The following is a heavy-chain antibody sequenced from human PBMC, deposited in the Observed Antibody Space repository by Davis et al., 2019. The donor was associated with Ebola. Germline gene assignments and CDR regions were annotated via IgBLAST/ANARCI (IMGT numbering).Heavy chain of an antibody. CDR2: IYYSGST. J-gene: IGHJ4*02. Sequence: SETLSLTCTVSGGSISSSSYYWGWIRQPPGKGLEWIGSIYYSGSTYYNPSLKSRVTISVDTSKNQFSLKLSSVTAADTAVYYCASVPTYYYGSGSYHMSLYFDYWGQGTLVTVSS. D-gene: IGHD3-10*01. CDR1: GGSISSSSYY. V-gene: IGHV4-39*01. CDR3: ASVPTYYYGSGSYHMSLYFDY.